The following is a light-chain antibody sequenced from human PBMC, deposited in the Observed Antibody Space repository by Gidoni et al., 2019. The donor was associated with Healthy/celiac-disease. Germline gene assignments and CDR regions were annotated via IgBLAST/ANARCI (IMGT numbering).Light chain of an antibody. CDR1: QSVLYSSNNKSY. Sequence: DIVMTQSPVSLPVSLRERATINCKSSQSVLYSSNNKSYLAWYQQKPGQPPKLLIYWAATRESGGPDRFSGSGSGTDFTLTISSLQAEDVAVYYCQQYYSTPHTFGQGTKLEIK. CDR2: WAA. V-gene: IGKV4-1*01. CDR3: QQYYSTPHT. J-gene: IGKJ2*01.